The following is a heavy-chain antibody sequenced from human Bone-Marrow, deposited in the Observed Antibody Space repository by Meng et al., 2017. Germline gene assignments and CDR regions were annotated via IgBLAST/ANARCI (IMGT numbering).Heavy chain of an antibody. D-gene: IGHD6-19*01. Sequence: VQLKGSGPGRGKPSGTLSLTCVVSGGSIGSIDWWSWVRQPPGKGLEWIGEIYHGGDTNYNPSLKSRVTIAIDKSKNQFSLKLSSVTAADTAVYYCASWIYSCGWQWGQGALVTVSS. CDR2: IYHGGDT. CDR3: ASWIYSCGWQ. CDR1: GGSIGSIDW. J-gene: IGHJ4*02. V-gene: IGHV4/OR15-8*02.